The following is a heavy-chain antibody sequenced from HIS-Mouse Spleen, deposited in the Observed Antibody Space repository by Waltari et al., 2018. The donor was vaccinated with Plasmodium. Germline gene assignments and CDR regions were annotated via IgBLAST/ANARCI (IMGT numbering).Heavy chain of an antibody. J-gene: IGHJ4*02. CDR2: IKSKTDGGTT. D-gene: IGHD3-10*01. V-gene: IGHV3-15*01. CDR1: GFTFSNAW. Sequence: EVQLVESGGGLVKPGGSLRLSCAASGFTFSNAWMSLVRQAPGKGLEWVGRIKSKTDGGTTDYAAPVKGRFTISRDDSKNTLYLQMNSLKTEDTAVYYCTTEYYYGSGSYSFDYWGQGTLVTVSS. CDR3: TTEYYYGSGSYSFDY.